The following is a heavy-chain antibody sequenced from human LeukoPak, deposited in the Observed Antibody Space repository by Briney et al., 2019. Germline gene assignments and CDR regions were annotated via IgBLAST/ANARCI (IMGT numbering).Heavy chain of an antibody. D-gene: IGHD6-13*01. CDR2: IVVDSDNT. J-gene: IGHJ4*02. CDR3: ATPYSSTWFDY. Sequence: GTSVNVSCMASGFTFTSKSAVQWVRQARGQRLEWIGWIVVDSDNTNYAQRFQERVTITRDMSTSTAYMELSSLRSEDTAVYYCATPYSSTWFDYWGQGTLVTVSS. V-gene: IGHV1-58*01. CDR1: GFTFTSKSA.